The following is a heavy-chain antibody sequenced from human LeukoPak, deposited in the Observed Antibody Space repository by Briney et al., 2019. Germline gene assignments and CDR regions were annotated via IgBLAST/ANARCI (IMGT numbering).Heavy chain of an antibody. V-gene: IGHV3-74*01. J-gene: IGHJ4*02. CDR1: GFTFSNYW. Sequence: GGSLRLSCAASGFTFSNYWMHWVRQGPGKGLVWVSRVNSDGRLTSYADSVKGRFTISRDNAKNTLYLQMNSLRAEDTAVYYCARDLRTPSDTNIAIDYWGQGTLVTVSS. CDR2: VNSDGRLT. D-gene: IGHD4-23*01. CDR3: ARDLRTPSDTNIAIDY.